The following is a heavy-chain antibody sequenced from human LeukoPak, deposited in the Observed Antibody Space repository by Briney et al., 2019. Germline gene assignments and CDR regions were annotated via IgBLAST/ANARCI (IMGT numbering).Heavy chain of an antibody. CDR3: ARGRYYDSSGYYYGTSYYFDY. CDR1: GGSIRNYY. J-gene: IGHJ4*02. D-gene: IGHD3-22*01. V-gene: IGHV4-59*01. CDR2: IYYSGNT. Sequence: PSETLSLTCTVSGGSIRNYYWSWIRQPPGKGLEWIGYIYYSGNTNYNPSLKSRVTISVDTSKNQFSLKLSSVTAADTAVYYCARGRYYDSSGYYYGTSYYFDYWGQGTLVTVSS.